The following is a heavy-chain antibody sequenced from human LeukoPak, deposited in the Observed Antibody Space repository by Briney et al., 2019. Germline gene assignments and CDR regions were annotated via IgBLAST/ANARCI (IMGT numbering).Heavy chain of an antibody. D-gene: IGHD4-17*01. V-gene: IGHV4-59*08. CDR3: ARHPRPNDYGDYEHYYYGMDV. Sequence: SEALSLTRTVSVGSISSYYWSWIRQPPGERQEWSGYIYYSVSTNYNPSLKSRVTISVDTPKHQFSLKLSSVTAADTAVYYCARHPRPNDYGDYEHYYYGMDVWGQGNTVTVSS. CDR2: IYYSVST. CDR1: VGSISSYY. J-gene: IGHJ6*02.